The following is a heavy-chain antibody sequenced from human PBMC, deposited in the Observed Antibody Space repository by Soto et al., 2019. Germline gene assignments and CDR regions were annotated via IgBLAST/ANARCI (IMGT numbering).Heavy chain of an antibody. CDR1: GFTFSSYA. CDR3: AKGKAYDYGRYYFDY. CDR2: ISGSGGST. D-gene: IGHD4-17*01. Sequence: EVQLLESGGGLVQPGGSLRLSCAASGFTFSSYAMSWVRQAPGKGLEWVSAISGSGGSTYYADSVKGRFTISRDNSKNTLYLQMTSLRAEDTAVYYCAKGKAYDYGRYYFDYWGQGTLVTVSS. V-gene: IGHV3-23*01. J-gene: IGHJ4*02.